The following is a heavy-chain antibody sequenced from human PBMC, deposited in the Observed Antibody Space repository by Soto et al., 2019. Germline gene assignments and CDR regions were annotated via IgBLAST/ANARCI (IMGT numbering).Heavy chain of an antibody. Sequence: QVQLVESGGGVVQPGRSLRLSCAASGFTFSSYGMHWVRQAPGKGLEWVAVISYDGSNKYYADSVKGRFTISRDNSKNTLYLQMNSLRDEDTAVYYCAKDRLPTHYYYDSSGDAFDIWGQGTMVTVSS. CDR2: ISYDGSNK. CDR3: AKDRLPTHYYYDSSGDAFDI. D-gene: IGHD3-22*01. J-gene: IGHJ3*02. V-gene: IGHV3-30*18. CDR1: GFTFSSYG.